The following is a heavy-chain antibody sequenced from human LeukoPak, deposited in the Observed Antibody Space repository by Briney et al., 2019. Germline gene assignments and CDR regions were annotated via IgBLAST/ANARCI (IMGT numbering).Heavy chain of an antibody. V-gene: IGHV3-23*01. CDR3: AKSARRIPMVGVFNIGRPYFDY. CDR2: ISDSGNT. Sequence: GGSLRLSCAASGFTLSSYAMSWVRQAPGKGLEWVSAISDSGNTYHADSVKGRFTISRDNSKNTLYLQMNTLRAEDTAVYYCAKSARRIPMVGVFNIGRPYFDYWGQGTLVTV. J-gene: IGHJ4*02. CDR1: GFTLSSYA. D-gene: IGHD3-22*01.